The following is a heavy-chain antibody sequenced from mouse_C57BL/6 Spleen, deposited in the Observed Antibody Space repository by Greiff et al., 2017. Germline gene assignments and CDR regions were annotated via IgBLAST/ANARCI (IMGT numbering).Heavy chain of an antibody. CDR1: GFTFSDYG. Sequence: EVKLMESGGGLVKPGGSLKLSCAASGFTFSDYGMHWVRQAPEKGLEWVAYISSGSSTIYYADTVKGRFTISRDNAKNTLFLQMTSRRSEDTAMYYCARGIYYGSSYFDVWGTGTTVTVSS. J-gene: IGHJ1*03. CDR3: ARGIYYGSSYFDV. CDR2: ISSGSSTI. V-gene: IGHV5-17*01. D-gene: IGHD1-1*01.